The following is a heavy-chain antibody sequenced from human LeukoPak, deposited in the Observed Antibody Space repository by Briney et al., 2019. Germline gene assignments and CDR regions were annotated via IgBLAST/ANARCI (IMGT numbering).Heavy chain of an antibody. J-gene: IGHJ3*02. D-gene: IGHD2-15*01. CDR1: GFTFSSYA. Sequence: QPGGSLRLSCAASGFTFSSYAMSWVRQAPGKGLEWVSAISGSGGSTYYADSVKGRFTISRDNSKNTLYLQMSSLRAEDTAVYYCAKDRVAIGYCSGGSCFNDASDIWGQGTMVNVSS. CDR3: AKDRVAIGYCSGGSCFNDASDI. V-gene: IGHV3-23*01. CDR2: ISGSGGST.